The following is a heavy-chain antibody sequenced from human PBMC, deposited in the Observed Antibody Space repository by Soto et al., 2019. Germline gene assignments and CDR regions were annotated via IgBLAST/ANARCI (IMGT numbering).Heavy chain of an antibody. CDR3: ARVTRYEDGMDV. D-gene: IGHD3-9*01. V-gene: IGHV3-74*01. J-gene: IGHJ6*02. CDR1: GITFSRYW. Sequence: GGSLRLSCAASGITFSRYWMHWVRQAPGKGLVWVSRINSDGRSTSYADSVKGRFTISRDNAKNMMYLQMNSLRAEDTAVYYCARVTRYEDGMDVWGQGTTVTVSS. CDR2: INSDGRST.